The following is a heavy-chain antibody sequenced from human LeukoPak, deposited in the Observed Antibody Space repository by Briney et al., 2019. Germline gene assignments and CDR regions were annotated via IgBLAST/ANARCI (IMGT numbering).Heavy chain of an antibody. Sequence: PGGSLRLSCEASEFTLSSSWMHWVRQTPAKGLVWVSRITSDGTDTKYADSVKGRFTISRDNAKNTLYLQMNSLRVEDTALYYCARERFHYDVWGQGTLVTVSS. J-gene: IGHJ4*02. CDR1: EFTLSSSW. D-gene: IGHD3-22*01. CDR3: ARERFHYDV. V-gene: IGHV3-74*01. CDR2: ITSDGTDT.